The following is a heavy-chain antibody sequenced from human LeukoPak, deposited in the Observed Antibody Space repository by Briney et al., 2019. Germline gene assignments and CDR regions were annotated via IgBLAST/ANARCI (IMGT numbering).Heavy chain of an antibody. D-gene: IGHD3-22*01. J-gene: IGHJ4*02. V-gene: IGHV5-51*01. CDR2: IYPGDSDT. CDR3: ARLDDSSGYYPINFDY. CDR1: GYSFTSYW. Sequence: VESLKISCKGSGYSFTSYWIGWVRQMPGKGLEWMGIIYPGDSDTRYSPSFQGQVTISADKSISTAYLQWSSLKASDTAMYYCARLDDSSGYYPINFDYWGQGTLVTVSS.